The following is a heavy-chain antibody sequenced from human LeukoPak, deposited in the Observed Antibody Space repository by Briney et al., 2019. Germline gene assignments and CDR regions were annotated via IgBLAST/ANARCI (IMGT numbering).Heavy chain of an antibody. CDR1: GGSFSGYY. CDR2: INHSGST. V-gene: IGHV4-34*01. J-gene: IGHJ6*02. D-gene: IGHD3-3*01. CDR3: ARVGVMAYYHYYGMDV. Sequence: PSETLSLTCAVYGGSFSGYYWSWIRQPPGKGLEWIGEINHSGSTNYNPSLKSRVTISVDTSKNQFSLKLSSVTAADTAVYYCARVGVMAYYHYYGMDVWGQGTTVTVSS.